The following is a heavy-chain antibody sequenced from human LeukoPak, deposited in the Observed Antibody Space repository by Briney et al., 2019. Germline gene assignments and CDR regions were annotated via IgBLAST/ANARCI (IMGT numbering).Heavy chain of an antibody. CDR1: GFTFTNYE. J-gene: IGHJ6*02. CDR3: AREVGYCSGGSCPRYGMDV. D-gene: IGHD2-15*01. Sequence: GGSLRLSCAASGFTFTNYEMSWVRQAPGKGLEWVSSISSSSSYIYYADSVKGRFTISRDNAKNSLYLQMNSLRAEDTAVYYCAREVGYCSGGSCPRYGMDVWGQGTTVTVSS. V-gene: IGHV3-21*01. CDR2: ISSSSSYI.